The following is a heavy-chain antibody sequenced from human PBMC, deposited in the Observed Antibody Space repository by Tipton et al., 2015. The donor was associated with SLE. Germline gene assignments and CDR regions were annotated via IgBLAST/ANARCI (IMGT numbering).Heavy chain of an antibody. D-gene: IGHD1-1*01. CDR2: IYYSGST. J-gene: IGHJ3*02. V-gene: IGHV4-59*12. Sequence: LRLSCTVSGGSISSYYWSWIRQPPGKGLEWIGYIYYSGSTNYNPSLKRRVTISVDTSKNQFSLKLSSVTATDTAVYHCARSRTGSDAFDMWGQGTMVTVSS. CDR1: GGSISSYY. CDR3: ARSRTGSDAFDM.